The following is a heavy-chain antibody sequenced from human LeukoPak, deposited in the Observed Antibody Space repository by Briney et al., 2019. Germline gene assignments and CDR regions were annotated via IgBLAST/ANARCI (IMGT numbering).Heavy chain of an antibody. D-gene: IGHD1-26*01. CDR1: GFTFSDYY. CDR3: ARTPQWELPDYYYYYYYMDV. V-gene: IGHV3-11*01. Sequence: GGSLRLSCAASGFTFSDYYMSWIRQAPGKGLEWVSYISSSGSTIYYADSVKGRFTISRDNAKNSLYLQMNSLRAEDTAVYYCARTPQWELPDYYYYYYYMDVWGKGTTVTISS. CDR2: ISSSGSTI. J-gene: IGHJ6*03.